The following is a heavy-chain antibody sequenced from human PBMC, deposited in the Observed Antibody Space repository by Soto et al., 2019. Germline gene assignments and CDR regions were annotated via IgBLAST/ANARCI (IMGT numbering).Heavy chain of an antibody. V-gene: IGHV3-23*01. Sequence: GXSLRLSCAASGFTFSSYALSWFRQAPGKGLEWVSAISGSGGSTYYADSVKGRFTISRDNSKNTLYLQMNSLRAEDTAVYYCAKDFNVGLVVYWGQGTLVTVSS. CDR2: ISGSGGST. D-gene: IGHD2-8*02. CDR3: AKDFNVGLVVY. J-gene: IGHJ4*02. CDR1: GFTFSSYA.